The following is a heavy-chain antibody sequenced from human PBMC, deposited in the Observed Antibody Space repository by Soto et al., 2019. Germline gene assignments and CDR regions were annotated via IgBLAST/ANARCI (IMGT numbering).Heavy chain of an antibody. V-gene: IGHV4-59*01. CDR2: IYYIGST. D-gene: IGHD1-26*01. Sequence: KALETLSLTCTVSGGSLSSYYWGCVRQPPWKGLEWIGYIYYIGSTNYNPSLKSRVTISVDTSKNQFSLRLSSVTAADTAVYYCARVGVGATKDYYYGMDVWGQGTTVTVSS. CDR1: GGSLSSYY. CDR3: ARVGVGATKDYYYGMDV. J-gene: IGHJ6*02.